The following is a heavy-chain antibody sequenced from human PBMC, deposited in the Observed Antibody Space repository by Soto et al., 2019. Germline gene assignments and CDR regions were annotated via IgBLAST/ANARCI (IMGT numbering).Heavy chain of an antibody. V-gene: IGHV1-69*06. CDR3: ARYCSGGSCYSGYWFDP. CDR1: GGTFSSYA. D-gene: IGHD2-15*01. J-gene: IGHJ5*02. CDR2: IIPIFGTA. Sequence: QVQLVQSGAEVKKPGSSVKVSCKASGGTFSSYAISWVRQAPGQGLEWMGGIIPIFGTANYAQKFQGRVTITADKSTSTAYMELSSLRSEDTAVYYCARYCSGGSCYSGYWFDPWGQGTLVXVXS.